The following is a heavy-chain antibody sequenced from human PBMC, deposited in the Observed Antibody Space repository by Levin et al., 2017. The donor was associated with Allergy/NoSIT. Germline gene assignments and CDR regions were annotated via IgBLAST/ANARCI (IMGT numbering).Heavy chain of an antibody. CDR2: IYHSGST. D-gene: IGHD3-10*01. CDR1: GGSISSSNW. CDR3: ARLVRGVIMYEEEGFDY. Sequence: SETLSLTCAVSGGSISSSNWWSWVRQPPGKGLEWIGEIYHSGSTNYNPSLKSRVTISVDKSKNQFSLKLSSVTAADTAVYYCARLVRGVIMYEEEGFDYWGQGTLVTVSS. V-gene: IGHV4-4*02. J-gene: IGHJ4*02.